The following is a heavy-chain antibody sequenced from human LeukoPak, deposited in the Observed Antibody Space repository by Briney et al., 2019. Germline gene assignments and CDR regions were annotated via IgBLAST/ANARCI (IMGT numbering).Heavy chain of an antibody. Sequence: PSETLSLTCTVSGGSISSYYWSWIRQPPGKGLEWIGYIYYSGSTNYNPSLKSRVTISVDTSKNQFSLKLSSVTAADTAVYYCARSRKGITGTTSRSAYFDYWGQGTLVTVSS. J-gene: IGHJ4*02. D-gene: IGHD1-20*01. CDR2: IYYSGST. V-gene: IGHV4-59*08. CDR1: GGSISSYY. CDR3: ARSRKGITGTTSRSAYFDY.